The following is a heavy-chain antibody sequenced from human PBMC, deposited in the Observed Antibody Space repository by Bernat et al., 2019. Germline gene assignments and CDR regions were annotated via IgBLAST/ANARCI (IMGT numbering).Heavy chain of an antibody. Sequence: EVQLLESGGGLLQPGGSLRLSCAASGFTFSNYAMRWVRQAPGKGLEWVSGISGSGGSTYYADSVKGRFTISRDNSKNTLYMQMNSLRAEDTAVYYCAQNVMDTAMVTIDYWGQGTLVTVSS. CDR1: GFTFSNYA. CDR3: AQNVMDTAMVTIDY. J-gene: IGHJ4*02. CDR2: ISGSGGST. V-gene: IGHV3-23*01. D-gene: IGHD5-18*01.